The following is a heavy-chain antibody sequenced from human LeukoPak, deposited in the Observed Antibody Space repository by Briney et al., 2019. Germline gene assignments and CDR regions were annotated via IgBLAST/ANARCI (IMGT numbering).Heavy chain of an antibody. V-gene: IGHV1-18*04. CDR1: GYTFTSYG. J-gene: IGHJ3*02. CDR3: ARVGQWLVRGAFDI. Sequence: ASVKVSCKASGYTFTSYGISWVRQAPGQGLEWMGWIGAYNGNTNYAQKLQGRVTMTTDTSTSTAYMELRSLRSDDTAVYYCARVGQWLVRGAFDIWGQGTMVTVSS. CDR2: IGAYNGNT. D-gene: IGHD6-19*01.